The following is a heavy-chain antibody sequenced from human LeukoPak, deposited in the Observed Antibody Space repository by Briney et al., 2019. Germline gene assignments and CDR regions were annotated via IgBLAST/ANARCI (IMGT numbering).Heavy chain of an antibody. V-gene: IGHV3-48*04. CDR3: ARGDQLLYGHFDY. CDR2: ISSSSTI. D-gene: IGHD2-2*02. CDR1: GFTFSSYS. Sequence: GGSLRLSCAASGFTFSSYSMNWVRQAPGKGLEWVSYISSSSTIYYADSVKGRFTISRDNAKNSLYLQMNSLRAEDTAVYYCARGDQLLYGHFDYWGQGTLVTVSS. J-gene: IGHJ4*02.